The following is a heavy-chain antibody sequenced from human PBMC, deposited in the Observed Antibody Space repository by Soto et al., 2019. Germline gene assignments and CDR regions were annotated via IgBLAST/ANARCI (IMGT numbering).Heavy chain of an antibody. Sequence: GESLKLPCKVSGYSYPRYWLGWVRHIPGKGLEWMGIIYPGDSDTRYSPSFQGQVTISADKSISTAYLQWSSLKASDTAMYYCARSRTAILQYYFDYWGQGTLVTVSS. CDR1: GYSYPRYW. CDR3: ARSRTAILQYYFDY. D-gene: IGHD2-21*02. V-gene: IGHV5-51*01. J-gene: IGHJ4*02. CDR2: IYPGDSDT.